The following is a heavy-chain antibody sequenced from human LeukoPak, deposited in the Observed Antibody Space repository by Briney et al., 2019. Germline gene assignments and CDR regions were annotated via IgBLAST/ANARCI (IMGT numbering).Heavy chain of an antibody. CDR2: VFHRGTT. CDR3: AREGRGYSYGYYYYYYMDV. D-gene: IGHD5-18*01. J-gene: IGHJ6*03. Sequence: ASETLSLTCTVSGYSINSAFYWGWIRVPPGKGLEWIGSVFHRGTTYYNSSLKSRVNISIDTSKNQFSLKLSSVTAADTAVYYCAREGRGYSYGYYYYYYMDVWGKGTTVTVSS. CDR1: GYSINSAFY. V-gene: IGHV4-38-2*02.